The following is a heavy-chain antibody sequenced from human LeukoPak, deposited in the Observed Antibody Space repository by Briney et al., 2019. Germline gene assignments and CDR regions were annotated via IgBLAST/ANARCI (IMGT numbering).Heavy chain of an antibody. D-gene: IGHD6-19*01. CDR1: GFTFSDYS. J-gene: IGHJ6*02. CDR3: ARVDKEQWLVLDYYYGMDV. CDR2: ISSSSSYI. Sequence: GGSLKLSCVASGFTFSDYSMNWVRQAPGKGLEWVSSISSSSSYIYYADSVKGRFTISRDNAKNSLYLQMNSLRAEDTAVYYCARVDKEQWLVLDYYYGMDVWGQGTTVTVSS. V-gene: IGHV3-21*01.